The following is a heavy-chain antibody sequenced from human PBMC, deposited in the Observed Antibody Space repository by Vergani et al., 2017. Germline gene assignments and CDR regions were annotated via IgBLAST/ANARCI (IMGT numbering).Heavy chain of an antibody. D-gene: IGHD5-24*01. CDR1: GYTFTGYD. Sequence: QVQLVQSGAEVKKPGASVKVSCKDSGYTFTGYDMHWVRQAPGQGLEWMGWINPNSGGTNDAQKLQGRVTMTRDTSISTAYMELSRLRSDDTAVYYCARELQGYGLYWFDPWGQGTLVTVSS. V-gene: IGHV1-2*02. CDR2: INPNSGGT. J-gene: IGHJ5*02. CDR3: ARELQGYGLYWFDP.